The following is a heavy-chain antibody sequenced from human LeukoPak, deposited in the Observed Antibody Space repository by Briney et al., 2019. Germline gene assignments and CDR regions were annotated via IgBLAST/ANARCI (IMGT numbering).Heavy chain of an antibody. D-gene: IGHD3-16*01. J-gene: IGHJ4*02. V-gene: IGHV4-34*01. CDR1: GGSFSGYC. CDR3: AGASYYDYVWGSPLFDY. CDR2: INHSGST. Sequence: PSETLSLTCAVYGGSFSGYCWSWIRQPPGKGLEWIGEINHSGSTNYNPSLKSRVTISVDTSKNQFSLKLSSVTAADTAVYYCAGASYYDYVWGSPLFDYWGQGTLVTVSS.